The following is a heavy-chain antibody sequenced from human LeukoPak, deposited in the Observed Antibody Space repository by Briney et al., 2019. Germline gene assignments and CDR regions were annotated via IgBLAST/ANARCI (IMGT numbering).Heavy chain of an antibody. CDR3: ARDRGAYYVSSGYLPDY. Sequence: ASVKVSCKASGYTFTSYYMHWVRQAPGQGLEWMGIINPSGGSTSYAQKFQGRVTMTRDTSTSTVYMELSSLRSEDTAVYYCARDRGAYYVSSGYLPDYWGQGTLVTVSS. CDR1: GYTFTSYY. V-gene: IGHV1-46*01. J-gene: IGHJ4*02. CDR2: INPSGGST. D-gene: IGHD3-22*01.